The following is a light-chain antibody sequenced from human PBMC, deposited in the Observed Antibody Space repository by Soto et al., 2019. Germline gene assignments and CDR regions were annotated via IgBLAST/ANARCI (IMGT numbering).Light chain of an antibody. CDR3: AAWDDSLNGVV. J-gene: IGLJ2*01. CDR2: SNN. Sequence: QSVLTHTPSASGTPGQRVTISCSGSSSNIGSNTVNWYQQPPGTAPKLLIYSNNQRPSGVPDRFSGSKSGTSASLAISGLQSEDEADYYCAAWDDSLNGVVFGGGTKLTVL. CDR1: SSNIGSNT. V-gene: IGLV1-44*01.